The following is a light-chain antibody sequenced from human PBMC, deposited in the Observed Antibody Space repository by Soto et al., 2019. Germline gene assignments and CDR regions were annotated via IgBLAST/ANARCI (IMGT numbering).Light chain of an antibody. CDR1: LSVSSN. Sequence: EIVMTQSPATLSVSPGESASLSCRASLSVSSNLAWYQQEPGQAPRLLIYGASTRATGIPVRFSGSGSGTEFTLTISSLQSEDFAVYYCQQYNNWPITFGQGTRLEI. V-gene: IGKV3-15*01. J-gene: IGKJ5*01. CDR2: GAS. CDR3: QQYNNWPIT.